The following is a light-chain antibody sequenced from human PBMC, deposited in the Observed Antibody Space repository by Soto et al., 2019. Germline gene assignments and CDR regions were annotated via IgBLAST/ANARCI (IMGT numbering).Light chain of an antibody. V-gene: IGKV1-9*01. J-gene: IGKJ4*01. CDR2: GAS. CDR1: QGISNN. CDR3: QQLNNYPRALT. Sequence: DIQLTQSPSFLSASVGDRVTITCRASQGISNNLAWYQHNPGKLPKLLIYGASTLQSGFPSRFSGSGSGTEFTLTISSLQPEDFSSYYCQQLNNYPRALTFGGGTKVEIK.